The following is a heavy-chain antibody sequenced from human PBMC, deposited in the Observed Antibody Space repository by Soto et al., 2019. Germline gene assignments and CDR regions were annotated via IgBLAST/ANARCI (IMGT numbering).Heavy chain of an antibody. V-gene: IGHV4-61*01. J-gene: IGHJ6*02. Sequence: TSETLSLTCTVSGASVSSGSYYWSWIRQPPGKGLEWIGYIYYSGSTDYNPSLMSRVTISIDTSKNQFSLKLISVTAADTAVYYCARDIWFGEVSHGMDVWGQGTTVTVSS. CDR2: IYYSGST. D-gene: IGHD3-10*01. CDR1: GASVSSGSYY. CDR3: ARDIWFGEVSHGMDV.